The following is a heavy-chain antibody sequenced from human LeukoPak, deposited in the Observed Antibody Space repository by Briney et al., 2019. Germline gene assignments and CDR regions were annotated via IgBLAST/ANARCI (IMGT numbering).Heavy chain of an antibody. CDR3: ARGDDILTGYRTIFYYFDY. Sequence: PGGSLRLSCAASGFTFSSYWMSWVRQAPGKGLEWVANIKQDGSEKYYVDSVKGRFTISRDNAKNSLYLQMNSLRAEDTAVYYCARGDDILTGYRTIFYYFDYWGQGTLATVSS. D-gene: IGHD3-9*01. J-gene: IGHJ4*02. CDR2: IKQDGSEK. CDR1: GFTFSSYW. V-gene: IGHV3-7*01.